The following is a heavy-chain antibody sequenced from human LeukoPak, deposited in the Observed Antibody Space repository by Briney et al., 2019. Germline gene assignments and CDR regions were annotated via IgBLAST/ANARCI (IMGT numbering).Heavy chain of an antibody. Sequence: GGSLRLSCAASGFTFDDYTMHWVRQAPGKGLEWVSLISWDGGTTYCADSVKGRFTISRDNAKNSLYLQMNSLRAEDTAVYYCAELGITMIGGVWGKGTTVTISS. CDR2: ISWDGGTT. CDR1: GFTFDDYT. V-gene: IGHV3-43*01. CDR3: AELGITMIGGV. D-gene: IGHD3-10*02. J-gene: IGHJ6*04.